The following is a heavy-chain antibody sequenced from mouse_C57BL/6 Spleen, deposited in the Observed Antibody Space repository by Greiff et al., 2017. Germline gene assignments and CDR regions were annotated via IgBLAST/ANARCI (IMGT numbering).Heavy chain of an antibody. J-gene: IGHJ3*01. CDR3: ARSEITTKGFAY. V-gene: IGHV1-80*01. CDR1: GYAFSSYW. CDR2: IYSGDGDT. D-gene: IGHD1-1*01. Sequence: VQLQESGAELVKPGGSVKISCIASGYAFSSYWMNWVKQWPGKGLEWIGQIYSGDGDTNYNGKFKGKATLTADKSSSTAYMQLSSLTSEDSAVNFCARSEITTKGFAYWGQGTLLTVSA.